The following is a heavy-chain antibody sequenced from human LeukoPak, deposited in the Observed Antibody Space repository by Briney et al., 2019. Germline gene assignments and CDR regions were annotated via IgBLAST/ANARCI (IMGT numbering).Heavy chain of an antibody. V-gene: IGHV3-21*01. CDR1: GFTFSSYS. J-gene: IGHJ5*02. CDR3: ARGELLWFGFDP. D-gene: IGHD3-10*01. Sequence: GGSLRLSCAASGFTFSSYSMNWVRQAPGKGLEWVSSISSSSSYIYYADSVKGRFTISRDNAKNSLYLQMNSLRAEDTAVYYCARGELLWFGFDPWGQGTLVTVSS. CDR2: ISSSSSYI.